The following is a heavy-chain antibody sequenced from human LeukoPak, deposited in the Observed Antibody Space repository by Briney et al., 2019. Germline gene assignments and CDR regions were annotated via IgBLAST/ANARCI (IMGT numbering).Heavy chain of an antibody. CDR1: GGSISSYY. CDR2: IYYSGST. D-gene: IGHD4-17*01. CDR3: ARHPYDYGDYRRGRT. V-gene: IGHV4-59*08. J-gene: IGHJ5*02. Sequence: SETLSLTCTVSGGSISSYYWSWIRQPPGKGLEWIGYIYYSGSTNYNPSLKSRVTISVDTSKNQFSLKLSSVTAADTAVYYCARHPYDYGDYRRGRTWGQGTLVTVSS.